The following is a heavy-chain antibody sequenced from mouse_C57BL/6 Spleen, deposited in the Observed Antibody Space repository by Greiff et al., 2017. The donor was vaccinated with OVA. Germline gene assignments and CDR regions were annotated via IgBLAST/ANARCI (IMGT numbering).Heavy chain of an antibody. CDR3: ARREYGNYPFDY. J-gene: IGHJ2*01. D-gene: IGHD2-10*02. Sequence: QVQLQQPEAELVMPGASVKLSCTASGYTFTSYWMHWVKQRPGQGLEWIGEFDPSGSCTNYNQKFKGKSTLTVDKSSRTAYMQLSSLTSEDSAVYYCARREYGNYPFDYWGQGTTLTVSS. CDR2: FDPSGSCT. CDR1: GYTFTSYW. V-gene: IGHV1-69*01.